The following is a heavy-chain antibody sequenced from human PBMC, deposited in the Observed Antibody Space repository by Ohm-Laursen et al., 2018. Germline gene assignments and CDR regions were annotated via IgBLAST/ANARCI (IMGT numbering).Heavy chain of an antibody. V-gene: IGHV3-48*01. D-gene: IGHD2-2*01. CDR3: ARDDCSSTSCPDLDY. J-gene: IGHJ4*02. CDR2: ISSSSSTI. CDR1: GFIFSTYS. Sequence: GSLRLSCSASGFIFSTYSMNWVRQAPGKGLEWVSYISSSSSTIYHADSVKGRFTISRDNAKNSLYLQMNSLRAEDTAVYYCARDDCSSTSCPDLDYWGQGTLVSVSS.